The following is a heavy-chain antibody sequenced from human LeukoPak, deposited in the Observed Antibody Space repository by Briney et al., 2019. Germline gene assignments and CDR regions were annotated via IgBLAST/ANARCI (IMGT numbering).Heavy chain of an antibody. CDR1: GGSISRSIYY. CDR2: IYYSGST. CDR3: ATPMARSSWFSPFDY. J-gene: IGHJ4*02. D-gene: IGHD6-13*01. V-gene: IGHV4-39*01. Sequence: SETLSLTCTVSGGSISRSIYYWGWIRQPPGKGLEWIGSIYYSGSTYYNPSLKSRVTISVDTSKNQFSLKLSSVTAADTAVYYCATPMARSSWFSPFDYWGQGTLVTVSS.